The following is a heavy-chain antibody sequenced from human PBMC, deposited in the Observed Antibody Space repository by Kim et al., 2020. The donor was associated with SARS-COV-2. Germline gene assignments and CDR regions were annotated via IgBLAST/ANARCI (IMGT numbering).Heavy chain of an antibody. J-gene: IGHJ2*01. CDR2: ISSSSSYI. D-gene: IGHD2-21*02. CDR3: ARDIAEAYCGGDCPRLEYFDL. V-gene: IGHV3-21*01. CDR1: GFTFSSYS. Sequence: GGSLRLSCAASGFTFSSYSMNWVRQAPGKGLEWVSSISSSSSYIYYADSVKGRFTISRDNAKNSLYLQMNSLRAEDTAVYYCARDIAEAYCGGDCPRLEYFDLWGRGTLVTVSS.